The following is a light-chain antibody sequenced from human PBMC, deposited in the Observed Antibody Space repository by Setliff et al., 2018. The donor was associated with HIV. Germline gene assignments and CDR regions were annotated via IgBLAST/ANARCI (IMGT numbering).Light chain of an antibody. J-gene: IGLJ1*01. CDR3: SSYTSSGTLFV. Sequence: QSALTQPASVSGSPGQSITISCTGTNSDIGGYDYVYWYQQQPGKAPKLMIYEVSGRPSGVSYRFSGSKSGTTASLTISGLQTEDEADYFCSSYTSSGTLFVFGTGTK. CDR2: EVS. V-gene: IGLV2-14*01. CDR1: NSDIGGYDY.